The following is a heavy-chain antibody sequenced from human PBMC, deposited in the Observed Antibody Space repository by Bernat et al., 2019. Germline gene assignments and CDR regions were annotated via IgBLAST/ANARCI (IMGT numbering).Heavy chain of an antibody. D-gene: IGHD6-13*01. V-gene: IGHV4-59*01. CDR2: ISYSGST. Sequence: QVQLQESGPGLVKPSETLSLTCTVSGGSISSYYWSWVRQPPGKGLECIGYISYSGSTNYNPSLKSRVTISVDTSKNQFFLRLSSVTAADTAVYYCARVSGAAAGSHQYYGLDVWGQGTTVTVSS. CDR3: ARVSGAAAGSHQYYGLDV. J-gene: IGHJ6*02. CDR1: GGSISSYY.